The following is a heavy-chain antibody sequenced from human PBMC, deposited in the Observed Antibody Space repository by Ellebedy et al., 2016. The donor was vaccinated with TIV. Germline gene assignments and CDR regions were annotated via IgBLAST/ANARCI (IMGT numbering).Heavy chain of an antibody. CDR1: GFAVTYNY. CDR3: AKETTELTATTLY. D-gene: IGHD1-1*01. Sequence: GESLKISCTASGFAVTYNYMNWVRQAPGKGLEWVSVIYSGGTTNYADSVKGRFTISRDNSKNTLNLQLSSLRSEDTAVYYCAKETTELTATTLYWGQGTLVTVSS. CDR2: IYSGGTT. J-gene: IGHJ4*02. V-gene: IGHV3-53*05.